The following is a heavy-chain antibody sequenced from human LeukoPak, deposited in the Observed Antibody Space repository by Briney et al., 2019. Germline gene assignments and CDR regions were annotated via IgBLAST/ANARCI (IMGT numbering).Heavy chain of an antibody. CDR3: TGKMAVDDY. Sequence: GGSLRLSCAASGFTFSGSAMHWVRQASGKGREWVGRIRSKANSYATAYAASVKGRFTISRDDSKNTAYLQMNSLKTEDTAVYYCTGKMAVDDYWGQGTLVTVSS. J-gene: IGHJ4*02. CDR1: GFTFSGSA. V-gene: IGHV3-73*01. D-gene: IGHD5-24*01. CDR2: IRSKANSYAT.